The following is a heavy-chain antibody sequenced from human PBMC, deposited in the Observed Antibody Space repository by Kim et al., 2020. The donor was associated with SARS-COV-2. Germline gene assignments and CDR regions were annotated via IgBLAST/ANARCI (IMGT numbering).Heavy chain of an antibody. V-gene: IGHV3-21*01. J-gene: IGHJ5*02. CDR3: ARDYRYYDSREDWFDP. Sequence: GGSLRLSCAASGFTFSSYSMNWVRQAPGKGLEWVSSISSSSSYIYYADSVKGRFTISRDNAKNSLYLQMNSVRAEDTAVYYCARDYRYYDSREDWFDPWGQGTLVTVSS. CDR1: GFTFSSYS. D-gene: IGHD3-22*01. CDR2: ISSSSSYI.